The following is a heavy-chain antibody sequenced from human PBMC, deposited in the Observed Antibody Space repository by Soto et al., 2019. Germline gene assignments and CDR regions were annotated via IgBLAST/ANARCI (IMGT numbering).Heavy chain of an antibody. CDR3: ARAAYQRYFPSNYYYYGMDV. CDR1: GYTFTSYG. Sequence: ASVKVSCKASGYTFTSYGISWVRQAPGQGLEWMGWISAYNGNTNYAQKLQGRVTMTTDTSTNTAYMELRSLRSDDTAVYYCARAAYQRYFPSNYYYYGMDVWGQGTTVTVSS. CDR2: ISAYNGNT. V-gene: IGHV1-18*04. J-gene: IGHJ6*02. D-gene: IGHD2-2*01.